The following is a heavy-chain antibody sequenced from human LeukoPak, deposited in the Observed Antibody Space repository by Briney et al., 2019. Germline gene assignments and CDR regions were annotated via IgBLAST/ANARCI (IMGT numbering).Heavy chain of an antibody. V-gene: IGHV3-23*01. J-gene: IGHJ6*03. D-gene: IGHD1-1*01. CDR2: ITGSGGST. CDR3: AKDRIGNNYYYYYMDV. CDR1: GFTFSAYA. Sequence: PGGSLRLSCAASGFTFSAYAMSWVRQAPGKGLEWVSAITGSGGSTYYADSVKGRFTISRDNSKNTLYLQMNSLRAEDTAVYYCAKDRIGNNYYYYYMDVWGKGTTVTVSS.